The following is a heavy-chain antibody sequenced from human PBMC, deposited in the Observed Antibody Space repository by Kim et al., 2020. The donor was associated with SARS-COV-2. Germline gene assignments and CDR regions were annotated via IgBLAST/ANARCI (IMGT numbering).Heavy chain of an antibody. CDR3: ARDGDSSSWYVGHYYYGMDV. D-gene: IGHD6-13*01. Sequence: GGSLRLSCAASGFTFSSYAMHWVRQAPGKGLEWVAVISYDGSNKYYADSVKGRFTISRDNSKNTLYLQMNSLRAEDTAVYYCARDGDSSSWYVGHYYYGMDVWGQGTTVTVSS. J-gene: IGHJ6*02. CDR1: GFTFSSYA. V-gene: IGHV3-30*04. CDR2: ISYDGSNK.